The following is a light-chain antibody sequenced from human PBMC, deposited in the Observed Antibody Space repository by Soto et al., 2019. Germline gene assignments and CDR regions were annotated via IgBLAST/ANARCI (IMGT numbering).Light chain of an antibody. Sequence: AIRMTKSPSSFSASTGDRVTITCRASQGISSYLACYQQKPGKAPKLLIYAAFTLQSGVLSRFGGSGSWTDFTLTISCMQSEDVATYYCQQYYSYPLTFGGVTKVEIK. J-gene: IGKJ4*01. V-gene: IGKV1-8*01. CDR2: AAF. CDR3: QQYYSYPLT. CDR1: QGISSY.